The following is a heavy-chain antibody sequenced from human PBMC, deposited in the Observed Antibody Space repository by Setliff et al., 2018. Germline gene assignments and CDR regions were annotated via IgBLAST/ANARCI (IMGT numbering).Heavy chain of an antibody. CDR2: ISGSAQTT. Sequence: GGSLRLSCAASGFTFSINWVRQAPGKGLEWVSMISGSAQTTYYADSVKGRFTISRDNSKNTVYLEMNSLRAEDTAVYYCAKRGPYCSGGTCHYYFDYWGQGTL. J-gene: IGHJ4*02. D-gene: IGHD2-15*01. CDR3: AKRGPYCSGGTCHYYFDY. CDR1: GFTFS. V-gene: IGHV3-23*01.